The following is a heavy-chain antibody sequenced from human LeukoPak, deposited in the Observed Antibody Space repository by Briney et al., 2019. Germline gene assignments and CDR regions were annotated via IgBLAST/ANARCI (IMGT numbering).Heavy chain of an antibody. Sequence: GGSLRLSCAASGLTFRSYAVTWVRQTPGKGLEWISSITGSGTGTQYEDSVKGRFTISRDNSKNTVYLQMNSLRDEDTAVYYCGRDRATVTTSDGLDIWGQGTMVTVSS. CDR2: ITGSGTGT. CDR3: GRDRATVTTSDGLDI. V-gene: IGHV3-23*01. CDR1: GLTFRSYA. D-gene: IGHD4-17*01. J-gene: IGHJ3*02.